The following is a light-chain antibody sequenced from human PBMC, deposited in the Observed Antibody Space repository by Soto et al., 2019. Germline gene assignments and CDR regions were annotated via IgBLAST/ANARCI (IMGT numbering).Light chain of an antibody. CDR3: ATWDDSLSVVV. J-gene: IGLJ2*01. CDR1: SSDVGAYIF. Sequence: QSVLTQPPSASGSPGQSVTISCTGTSSDVGAYIFVYWYQQLPGTAPRLVIATNDQRPSGVPDRFSGSKSGTSASLAISGLRSEDEADFYCATWDDSLSVVVFGGGTQLTVL. CDR2: TND. V-gene: IGLV1-47*02.